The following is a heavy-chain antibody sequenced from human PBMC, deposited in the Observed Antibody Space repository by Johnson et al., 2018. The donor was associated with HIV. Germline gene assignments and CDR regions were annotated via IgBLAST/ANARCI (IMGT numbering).Heavy chain of an antibody. CDR2: IGWNSGSI. D-gene: IGHD3-16*01. CDR1: GFSFDEYA. CDR3: AKDGGRWSYSFDV. V-gene: IGHV3-9*01. J-gene: IGHJ3*01. Sequence: VQLVESGGGLVQAGRSLRLSCAASGFSFDEYAMDWVRQAPGKGLEWVSGIGWNSGSIDYADSVKGRFSISRDNAKNSLYLQMNSLRAEDTALYYCAKDGGRWSYSFDVWGQGTMVSVSS.